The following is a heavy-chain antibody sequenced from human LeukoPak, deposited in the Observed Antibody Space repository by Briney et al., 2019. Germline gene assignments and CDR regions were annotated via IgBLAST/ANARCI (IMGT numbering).Heavy chain of an antibody. CDR2: INHSGST. J-gene: IGHJ6*03. D-gene: IGHD6-13*01. V-gene: IGHV4-34*01. CDR3: ARGVPAAGRYLVYYYYYMVV. Sequence: SETLSLTCAVYGGSFSGYYWSWIRQPPGKGLEWIGEINHSGSTNYNPSLKSRVTISVGTSKNQFSLKLSSVTAADTAVYYCARGVPAAGRYLVYYYYYMVVWGKGTTVTVSS. CDR1: GGSFSGYY.